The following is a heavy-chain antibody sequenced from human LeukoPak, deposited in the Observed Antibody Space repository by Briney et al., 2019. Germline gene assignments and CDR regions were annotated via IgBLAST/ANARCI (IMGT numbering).Heavy chain of an antibody. V-gene: IGHV4-34*01. J-gene: IGHJ4*02. CDR3: VRELPAENYFDY. Sequence: SSETLSLTCAVYGGSFSGYYWSWIRQPPGKGLEWIGEINHSGSTNYNPSLKSRVTISVDTSKNQFSLKLSSVTAADTAVYYCVRELPAENYFDYWGQGTLVTVSS. CDR2: INHSGST. CDR1: GGSFSGYY.